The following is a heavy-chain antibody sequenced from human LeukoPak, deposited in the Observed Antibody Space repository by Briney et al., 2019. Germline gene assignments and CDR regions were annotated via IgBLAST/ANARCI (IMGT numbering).Heavy chain of an antibody. Sequence: GESLTLSCAASGFSFNSFWMHWVRQPPGKGLVWVSRISADGKITTYADSVKGRFTVSRDNARNELYLQMNSLTVEDTAIYYCRDYGEHWGQGALVTVSS. CDR2: ISADGKIT. D-gene: IGHD4-17*01. CDR3: RDYGEH. CDR1: GFSFNSFW. J-gene: IGHJ4*02. V-gene: IGHV3-74*01.